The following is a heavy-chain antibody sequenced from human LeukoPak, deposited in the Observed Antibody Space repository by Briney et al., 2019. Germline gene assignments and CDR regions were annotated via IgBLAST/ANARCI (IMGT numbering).Heavy chain of an antibody. CDR3: ARDLYIVVVPAGYWYFDL. D-gene: IGHD2-2*01. CDR1: GGSISSSNW. Sequence: SETLSLTCAVSGGSISSSNWWSWVRQPPGKGLEWIGEIYHSGSTNHNPSLKSRVTISVDKSKNQFSLKLSSVTAADTAVYYCARDLYIVVVPAGYWYFDLWGRGTLVTVSS. V-gene: IGHV4-4*02. CDR2: IYHSGST. J-gene: IGHJ2*01.